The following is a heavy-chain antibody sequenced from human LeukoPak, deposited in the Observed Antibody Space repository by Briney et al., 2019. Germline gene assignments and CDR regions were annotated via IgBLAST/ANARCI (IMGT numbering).Heavy chain of an antibody. V-gene: IGHV3-33*01. D-gene: IGHD3-3*01. Sequence: GGSLRLSCAASGFTFSSYGMHWVRQAPGKGLEWVAVIWYDGSNKYYADSVKGRFTISRDNSKNTLYLQMNSLRAEDTAVYYCAREARSGYSDYWGQGTLVTVSS. CDR1: GFTFSSYG. J-gene: IGHJ4*02. CDR3: AREARSGYSDY. CDR2: IWYDGSNK.